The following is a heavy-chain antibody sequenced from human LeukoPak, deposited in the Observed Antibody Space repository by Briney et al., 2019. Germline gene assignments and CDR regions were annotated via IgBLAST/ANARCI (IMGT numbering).Heavy chain of an antibody. J-gene: IGHJ4*02. CDR2: INHSGST. D-gene: IGHD6-19*01. Sequence: PSETLSLTCAVYGGSFSGYYWSWIRQPPGKGLEWIGEINHSGSTNYNPSPKSRVTISVDTSKNQFSLKLSSVTAADTAVYYRARGRPGPGIAVATRLDYWGQGTLVTVSS. CDR1: GGSFSGYY. CDR3: ARGRPGPGIAVATRLDY. V-gene: IGHV4-34*01.